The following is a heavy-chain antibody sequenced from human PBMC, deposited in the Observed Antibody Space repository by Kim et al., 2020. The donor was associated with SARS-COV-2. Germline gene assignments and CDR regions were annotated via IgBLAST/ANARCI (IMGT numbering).Heavy chain of an antibody. D-gene: IGHD6-13*01. Sequence: GESLKISCKGSGYSFTSYWISWVRQMPGKGLEWMGRIDPSDSYTNYSPSFQGHVTISADKSISTAYLQWSSLKASDTAMYYCARHGRLIAAAGSQIAPTYYYYYYGMDVWGQGTTVTVSS. CDR1: GYSFTSYW. J-gene: IGHJ6*02. V-gene: IGHV5-10-1*01. CDR3: ARHGRLIAAAGSQIAPTYYYYYYGMDV. CDR2: IDPSDSYT.